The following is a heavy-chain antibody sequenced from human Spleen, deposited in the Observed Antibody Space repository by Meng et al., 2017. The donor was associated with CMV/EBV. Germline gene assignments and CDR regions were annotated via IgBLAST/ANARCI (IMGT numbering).Heavy chain of an antibody. J-gene: IGHJ4*02. Sequence: GGSLRLSCAASGFTFSSYGMHWVRQAPGKGLEWVAFIRYDGSNKYYADSVKGRFTISRDESKNTLYLQMNSLRAEDTALYYCAKCSSTSCRYFDYWGQGTLVTVSS. CDR2: IRYDGSNK. CDR3: AKCSSTSCRYFDY. CDR1: GFTFSSYG. V-gene: IGHV3-30*02. D-gene: IGHD2-2*01.